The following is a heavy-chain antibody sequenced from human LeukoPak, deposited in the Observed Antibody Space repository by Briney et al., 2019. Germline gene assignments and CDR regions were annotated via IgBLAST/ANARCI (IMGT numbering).Heavy chain of an antibody. CDR2: ISSSSSYI. V-gene: IGHV3-21*01. CDR3: ARATIVGATRFRYFDY. CDR1: GFTFSSYS. J-gene: IGHJ4*02. Sequence: PGGSLRLSCAASGFTFSSYSMTWVRQAPGKGLEWVSSISSSSSYIYYADSVKGRFTISRDNAKNSLYLQMNSLRAEDTAVYYCARATIVGATRFRYFDYWGQGTLVTVSS. D-gene: IGHD1-26*01.